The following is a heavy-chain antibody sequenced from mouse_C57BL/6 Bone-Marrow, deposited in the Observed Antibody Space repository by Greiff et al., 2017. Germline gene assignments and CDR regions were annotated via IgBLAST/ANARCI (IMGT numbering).Heavy chain of an antibody. V-gene: IGHV14-4*01. CDR1: GFNIKDDY. J-gene: IGHJ3*01. Sequence: VQLQQSGAELVRPGASVKLSCTASGFNIKDDYMHWVKQRPEQGLEWIGWIDPENGDTEYASKFQGKATITADTSSNTAYLQLSSLTSEYTAVYYCTSLIYYDYGLFAYWGQGTLVTVSA. CDR2: IDPENGDT. CDR3: TSLIYYDYGLFAY. D-gene: IGHD2-4*01.